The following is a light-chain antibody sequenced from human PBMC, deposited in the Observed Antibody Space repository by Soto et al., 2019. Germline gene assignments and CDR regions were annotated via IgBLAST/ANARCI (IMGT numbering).Light chain of an antibody. CDR2: DSS. CDR1: QSIGNY. CDR3: QQRSNWPPIT. Sequence: ILMTQSPATLSVSPGERGTLSCRSSQSIGNYLAWYQQKPGQAPRLLIYDSSNRATGIPARFSGSGSGTDFTLTISSLEPEDFAVYYCQQRSNWPPITFGQGTRLEI. J-gene: IGKJ5*01. V-gene: IGKV3-11*01.